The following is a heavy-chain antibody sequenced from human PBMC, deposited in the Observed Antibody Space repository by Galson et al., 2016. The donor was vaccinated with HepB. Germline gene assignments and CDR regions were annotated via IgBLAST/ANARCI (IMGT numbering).Heavy chain of an antibody. D-gene: IGHD6-13*01. CDR2: XXEDXXXK. Sequence: SLRLSCAASGLTLGXXXMTXXXQTXXXGLXXVGXXXEDXXXKYYADSVKGRFTIPRDNARNSLYLQMXSLRVDDSALYYCVRGMSYSMYXXQGTLVTVSS. V-gene: IGHV3-7*03. CDR3: VRGMSYSMY. J-gene: IGHJ4*02. CDR1: GLTLGXXX.